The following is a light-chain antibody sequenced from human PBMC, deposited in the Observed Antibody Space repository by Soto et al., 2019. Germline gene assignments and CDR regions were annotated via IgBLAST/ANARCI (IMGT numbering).Light chain of an antibody. CDR1: ISNIGAGHD. V-gene: IGLV1-40*01. J-gene: IGLJ1*01. Sequence: QSVLTQPPAVSGAPGQRGTISCTGSISNIGAGHDVHWYQQFPGTSPQLLIFVNNNPPARVPDRFSVSKYGTSAARAITGLQAEDEADFYCQSYDSSLRAYVFGTGTKLTVL. CDR2: VNN. CDR3: QSYDSSLRAYV.